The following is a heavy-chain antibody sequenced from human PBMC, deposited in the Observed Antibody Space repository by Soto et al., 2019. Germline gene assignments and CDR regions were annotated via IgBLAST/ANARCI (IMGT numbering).Heavy chain of an antibody. V-gene: IGHV1-18*01. J-gene: IGHJ4*02. CDR1: GYVFTSFG. Sequence: QVQLVQSGAEMKKPGASVKVSCKASGYVFTSFGVSWVRQAPGQGLEWMGWISVYNGNTNYAQKFQGRVTMTTDTATSTAYMDLRSLRSDDTAVYYCARDEPWDDSSGIVSQFTDWGQGTLVTVSS. CDR2: ISVYNGNT. CDR3: ARDEPWDDSSGIVSQFTD. D-gene: IGHD6-19*01.